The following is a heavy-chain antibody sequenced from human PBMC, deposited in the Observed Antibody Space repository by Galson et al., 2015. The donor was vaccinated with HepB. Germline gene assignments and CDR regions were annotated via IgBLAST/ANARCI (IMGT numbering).Heavy chain of an antibody. CDR1: GFTFSSYE. J-gene: IGHJ4*02. CDR3: AKDLRITMIVVVPEFDY. D-gene: IGHD3-22*01. V-gene: IGHV3-48*03. CDR2: ISSSGSTI. Sequence: SLRLSCAASGFTFSSYEMNWVRQAPGKGLEWVSYISSSGSTIYYADSVKGRFTISRDNAKNSLYLQMNSLRAEDTAVYYCAKDLRITMIVVVPEFDYWGQGTLVTVSS.